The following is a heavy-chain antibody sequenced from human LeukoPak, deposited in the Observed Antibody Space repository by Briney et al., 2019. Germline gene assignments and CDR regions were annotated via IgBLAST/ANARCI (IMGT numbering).Heavy chain of an antibody. CDR1: GYTFTSYG. Sequence: GASVKVSCKASGYTFTSYGISWVRQAPGQGLEWMGWISAYNGNTNYAQKLQGRVTMTTDTSTSTAYMELRSLRSDDTAVYYCARVIVVVPAAINWFDPWGQGTLVTVSS. CDR2: ISAYNGNT. CDR3: ARVIVVVPAAINWFDP. J-gene: IGHJ5*02. V-gene: IGHV1-18*01. D-gene: IGHD2-2*01.